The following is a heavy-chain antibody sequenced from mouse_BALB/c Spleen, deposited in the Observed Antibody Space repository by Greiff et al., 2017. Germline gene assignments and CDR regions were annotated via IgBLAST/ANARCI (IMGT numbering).Heavy chain of an antibody. V-gene: IGHV2-2*02. Sequence: VQLVESGPGLVQPSQSLSITCTVSGFSLTSYGVHWVRQSPGKGLEWLGVIWSGGSTDYNAAFISRLSISKDNSKSQVFFKMNSLQANDTAIYYCARKGIRGLYAMDYWGQGTSVTVSS. J-gene: IGHJ4*01. CDR3: ARKGIRGLYAMDY. CDR1: GFSLTSYG. D-gene: IGHD3-3*01. CDR2: IWSGGST.